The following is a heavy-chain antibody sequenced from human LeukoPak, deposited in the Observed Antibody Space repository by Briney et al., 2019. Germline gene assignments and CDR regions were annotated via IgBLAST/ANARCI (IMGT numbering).Heavy chain of an antibody. J-gene: IGHJ3*02. V-gene: IGHV3-48*02. D-gene: IGHD2-21*02. Sequence: PGGSLRLSCAASGFTFSSYSMNWVRQAPGKGLEWVSYISSSGSTIYYADSVKGRFTISRDNAKNSLYLQMDSLRDEDTAVYYCAREGVMTAYDDAFDIWGQGTMVTVSS. CDR1: GFTFSSYS. CDR2: ISSSGSTI. CDR3: AREGVMTAYDDAFDI.